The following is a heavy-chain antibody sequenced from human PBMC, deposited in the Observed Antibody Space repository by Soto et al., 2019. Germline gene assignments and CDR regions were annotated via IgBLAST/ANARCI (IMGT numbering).Heavy chain of an antibody. CDR1: GFTFSSYS. CDR2: ISSSSSTI. Sequence: EAQLVESGGGLVQPGGSLRLSCAASGFTFSSYSMNWVRQAPGKGLEWVSYISSSSSTIYYADSVKGRFTISRDNAKNSLYLQMNSLRAEDTAVYYCATLYCSSTSCRDYWGQGTLVTVSS. CDR3: ATLYCSSTSCRDY. V-gene: IGHV3-48*01. D-gene: IGHD2-2*01. J-gene: IGHJ4*02.